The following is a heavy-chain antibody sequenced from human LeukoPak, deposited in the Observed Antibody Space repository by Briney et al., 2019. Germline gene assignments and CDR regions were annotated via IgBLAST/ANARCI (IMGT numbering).Heavy chain of an antibody. CDR3: ARETPGAAFDI. CDR2: IYSGGST. V-gene: IGHV3-53*01. CDR1: GFTVSSNY. Sequence: PGGSLRLSCAASGFTVSSNYMSWVRQAPGKGLEWVSVIYSGGSTYCADSVKGRFTISRDNSKNTLYLQMNSLRAEDTAVYYCARETPGAAFDIWGQGTMVTVSS. J-gene: IGHJ3*02. D-gene: IGHD4-23*01.